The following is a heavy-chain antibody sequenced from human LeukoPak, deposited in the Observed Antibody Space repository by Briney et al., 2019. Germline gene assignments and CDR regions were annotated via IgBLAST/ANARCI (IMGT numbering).Heavy chain of an antibody. CDR3: ARDIVGTYYDILTGYYPTRDFDY. CDR2: ISSSSSYI. D-gene: IGHD3-9*01. CDR1: GFTFSSYS. Sequence: GGSLRLSCAASGFTFSSYSMNWVRQAPGKGLEWVSSISSSSSYIYYADSVKGRFTISRDNAKNSLYLQMNSLRAEDTAVYYCARDIVGTYYDILTGYYPTRDFDYWGQGTLVTVSS. V-gene: IGHV3-21*01. J-gene: IGHJ4*02.